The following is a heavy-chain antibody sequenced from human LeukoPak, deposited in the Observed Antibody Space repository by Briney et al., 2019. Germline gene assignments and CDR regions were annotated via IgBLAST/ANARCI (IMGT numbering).Heavy chain of an antibody. D-gene: IGHD3-9*01. Sequence: QPGGSLRLSCAASGFTFSSYAMHWVRQAPGKGLEWVAVISYDGSNKYYADSVKGRFTISRDNSKNTLYLQMNSLRAEDTAVYYCARDFYGILTGYDYWGQGTLVTVSS. V-gene: IGHV3-30-3*01. J-gene: IGHJ4*02. CDR1: GFTFSSYA. CDR2: ISYDGSNK. CDR3: ARDFYGILTGYDY.